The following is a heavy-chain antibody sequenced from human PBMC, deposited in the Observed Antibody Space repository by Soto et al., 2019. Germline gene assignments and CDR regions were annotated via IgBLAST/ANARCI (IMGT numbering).Heavy chain of an antibody. J-gene: IGHJ4*02. V-gene: IGHV3-23*01. Sequence: GGFMRLSCAASGFIFITYAMNWVRQAPGKGLEWVSAISGSGGSTYYADSVEGRFTISRDNSKNTLYLQMNSLRAEDTAVYYCAKVFTVTTSHFDYWGQGTLVTVSS. D-gene: IGHD4-17*01. CDR2: ISGSGGST. CDR1: GFIFITYA. CDR3: AKVFTVTTSHFDY.